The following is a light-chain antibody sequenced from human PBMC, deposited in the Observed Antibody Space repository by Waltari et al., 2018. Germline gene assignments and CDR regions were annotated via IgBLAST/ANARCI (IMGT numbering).Light chain of an antibody. CDR1: KLGDKY. Sequence: SYELTQPPSVSVSPGQTASITCSGDKLGDKYACWYQQKPGQSPVLVIYQGSKRPSGVPGRFSGSNSGNTATLTISGTQAMDEADYYCQAWDSSLNVVFGGGTKLTVL. CDR3: QAWDSSLNVV. J-gene: IGLJ2*01. CDR2: QGS. V-gene: IGLV3-1*01.